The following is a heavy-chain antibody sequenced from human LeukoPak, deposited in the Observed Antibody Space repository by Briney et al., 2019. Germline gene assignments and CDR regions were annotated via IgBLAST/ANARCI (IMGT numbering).Heavy chain of an antibody. CDR3: ARGPTFSSSTSYNFDY. J-gene: IGHJ4*02. CDR2: MNPNSGNT. V-gene: IGHV1-8*01. CDR1: GYTFTSYD. Sequence: ASVKVSCKASGYTFTSYDTNWVRQATGQGLEWMGWMNPNSGNTGYAQKFQGRVTMTRNTSISTAYMELSSLRSEDTAVYYCARGPTFSSSTSYNFDYWGQGTLVTVSS. D-gene: IGHD2-2*01.